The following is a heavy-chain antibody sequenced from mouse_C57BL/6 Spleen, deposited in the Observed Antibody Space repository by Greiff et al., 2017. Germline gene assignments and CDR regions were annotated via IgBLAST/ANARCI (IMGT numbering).Heavy chain of an antibody. V-gene: IGHV1-50*01. CDR1: GYTFTSYW. CDR3: ARGITTVVAEGFAY. D-gene: IGHD1-1*01. Sequence: VQLQQSGAELVKPGASVKLSCKASGYTFTSYWMQWVKQRPGQGLEWIGEIDPSDSYTNYNQKFKGKATLTVDTSSSTAYMQLSSLTSEDSAVYYCARGITTVVAEGFAYWGQGTLVTVSA. J-gene: IGHJ3*01. CDR2: IDPSDSYT.